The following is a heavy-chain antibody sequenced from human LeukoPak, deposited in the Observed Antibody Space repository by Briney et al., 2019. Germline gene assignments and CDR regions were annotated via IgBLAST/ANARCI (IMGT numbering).Heavy chain of an antibody. V-gene: IGHV3-30*14. J-gene: IGHJ3*02. Sequence: SGGSLRLSCAASGFTFDDYAMHWVRQAPGKGLEWVAVISYDGSNKYYADSVKGRCTISRDNSKNTLYLQMNSLRVEDTAIYYCARGLFLSGYLDAFDIWGQGTVVTVSS. D-gene: IGHD3-22*01. CDR2: ISYDGSNK. CDR1: GFTFDDYA. CDR3: ARGLFLSGYLDAFDI.